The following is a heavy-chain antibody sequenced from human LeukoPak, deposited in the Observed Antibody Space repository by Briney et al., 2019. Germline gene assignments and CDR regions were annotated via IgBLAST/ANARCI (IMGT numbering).Heavy chain of an antibody. CDR1: GGSISSYY. V-gene: IGHV4-59*01. Sequence: PSETLSLTCTVSGGSISSYYWSWIRQPPGKGLEWIGDIYYSGSTNYNPSLKSRVTISVDTSKNQFSLKLSCVTAADTAVYYCAISYGSGGAFDIWGQGTMVTVSS. J-gene: IGHJ3*02. D-gene: IGHD3-10*01. CDR2: IYYSGST. CDR3: AISYGSGGAFDI.